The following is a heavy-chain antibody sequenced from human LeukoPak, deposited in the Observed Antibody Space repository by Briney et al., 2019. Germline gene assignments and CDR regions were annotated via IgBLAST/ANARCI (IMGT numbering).Heavy chain of an antibody. Sequence: PGGSLRLSCAASGFTFSSFWMHWVRQAPGKGLVWVSGINSDGSTTSYADSVKGRFTISRDNSKNTLYLQMNSLRAEDTAVYYCAKDLGGNLGGLKYWGQGTLVTVSS. CDR2: INSDGSTT. V-gene: IGHV3-74*01. CDR3: AKDLGGNLGGLKY. D-gene: IGHD4-23*01. CDR1: GFTFSSFW. J-gene: IGHJ4*02.